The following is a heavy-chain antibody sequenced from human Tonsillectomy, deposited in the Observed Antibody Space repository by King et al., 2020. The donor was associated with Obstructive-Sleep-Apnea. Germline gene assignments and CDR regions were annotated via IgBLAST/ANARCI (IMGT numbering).Heavy chain of an antibody. CDR1: EYGFANYW. D-gene: IGHD3-22*01. CDR2: VYPGDSDT. Sequence: LQLVQSGAEVKKPGESLRISCKGSEYGFANYWIAWVRQMPGKGLEWMGIVYPGDSDTTYNPSFHGHVTFSADKSIKTAYLQWSSLKASDTAIYYCVRYDTAGYLDYWGQGPPVTVSS. J-gene: IGHJ4*02. V-gene: IGHV5-51*01. CDR3: VRYDTAGYLDY.